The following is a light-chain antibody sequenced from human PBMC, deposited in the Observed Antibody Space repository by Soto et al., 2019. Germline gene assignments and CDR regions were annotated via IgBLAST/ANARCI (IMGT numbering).Light chain of an antibody. CDR2: DAS. CDR3: QQYNSYSVT. Sequence: EIVLTQSPGTLSLSPGEGATLSCRASQSVSITYLAWYQQKAGQAPRLLIYDASSRATGIPVRFSGSGSGTEFTLTISSLQPDDFAAYYCQQYNSYSVTFGQGTRLEIK. J-gene: IGKJ5*01. V-gene: IGKV3-20*01. CDR1: QSVSITY.